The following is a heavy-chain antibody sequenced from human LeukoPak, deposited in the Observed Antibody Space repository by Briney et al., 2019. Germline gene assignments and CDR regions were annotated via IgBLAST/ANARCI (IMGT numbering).Heavy chain of an antibody. D-gene: IGHD3-3*01. CDR2: IIPILGIA. Sequence: SVKVSCKASGGTFSSYAISWVRQAPGQGLEWMGRIIPILGIANYAQKFQGRVTITADKSTSTAYMELSSLRSEDTAVYYCARDAYYDFWVTWAFDIWGQGTLVTVSS. J-gene: IGHJ3*02. CDR1: GGTFSSYA. CDR3: ARDAYYDFWVTWAFDI. V-gene: IGHV1-69*04.